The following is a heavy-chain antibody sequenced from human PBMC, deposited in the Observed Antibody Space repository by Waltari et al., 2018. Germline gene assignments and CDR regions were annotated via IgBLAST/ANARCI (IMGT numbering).Heavy chain of an antibody. CDR2: INHSGST. J-gene: IGHJ6*03. Sequence: QVQLQQWGAGLLKPSETLSLTCAVYGGSFSGYYWSWIRQPPGKGLEWIGEINHSGSTNNNPALKRRVTISVDTSKNQVSLKLSSVTAADTAVYYCAREGFGFGVPAAGYYYYMDVWGKGTTVTVSS. V-gene: IGHV4-34*01. CDR3: AREGFGFGVPAAGYYYYMDV. CDR1: GGSFSGYY. D-gene: IGHD2-2*01.